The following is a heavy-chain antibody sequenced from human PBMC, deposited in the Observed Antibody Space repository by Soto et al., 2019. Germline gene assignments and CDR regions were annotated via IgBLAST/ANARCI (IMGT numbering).Heavy chain of an antibody. CDR3: AKDTRDGYHSSGY. CDR2: INPSGGST. Sequence: ASVTVSCKASGCTFTSYYMHWVRQAPGQGLEWMGIINPSGGSTSYAQKFQGRVTMTRDTSTSTVYMELSSLRSEDTAVYYCAKDTRDGYHSSGYWGQGTLVTVSS. D-gene: IGHD5-12*01. J-gene: IGHJ4*02. V-gene: IGHV1-46*01. CDR1: GCTFTSYY.